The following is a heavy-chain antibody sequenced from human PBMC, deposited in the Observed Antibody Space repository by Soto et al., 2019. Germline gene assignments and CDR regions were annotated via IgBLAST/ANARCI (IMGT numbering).Heavy chain of an antibody. CDR2: IKSKTEGGTT. J-gene: IGHJ5*02. V-gene: IGHV3-15*01. D-gene: IGHD2-2*01. CDR1: GFTFSNAW. Sequence: EVQLVESGGGLVKPGGSLRLSCAASGFTFSNAWMSWVRQAPGKGLEWVGRIKSKTEGGTTDYAAPVKGRFTISRDDSKNTLYLQMNSLKTEDTAVYYCTTDVVVPAADNWFDPWGQGTLVTVSS. CDR3: TTDVVVPAADNWFDP.